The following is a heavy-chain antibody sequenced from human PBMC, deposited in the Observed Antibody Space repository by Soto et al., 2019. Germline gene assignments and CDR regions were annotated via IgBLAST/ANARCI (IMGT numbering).Heavy chain of an antibody. V-gene: IGHV3-23*01. D-gene: IGHD3-10*01. CDR2: ISGSGGST. CDR1: GFSFSSFA. Sequence: PGGSLRLSCAASGFSFSSFAMSWVRQAPGKGLEWVSTISGSGGSTFYADSVKGRFTISRDNSKNTLSVQMNNLRAEDKTVYYSAKDLRAWFCFDSWGQGTLVTVSS. J-gene: IGHJ4*02. CDR3: AKDLRAWFCFDS.